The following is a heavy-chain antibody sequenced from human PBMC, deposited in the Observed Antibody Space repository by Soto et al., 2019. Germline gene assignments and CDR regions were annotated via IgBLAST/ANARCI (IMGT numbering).Heavy chain of an antibody. CDR1: GGSISSYY. CDR3: ARGSGTSRRPFDP. Sequence: SETLSLTCTVSGGSISSYYWSWIRQPPGKGLEWIGYIYYSGSTNYNPSLKSRVTISVDASKDQFSLKLSSVTAADTAVYYCARGSGTSRRPFDPWGKGTLVTVSS. J-gene: IGHJ5*02. V-gene: IGHV4-59*08. CDR2: IYYSGST. D-gene: IGHD3-10*01.